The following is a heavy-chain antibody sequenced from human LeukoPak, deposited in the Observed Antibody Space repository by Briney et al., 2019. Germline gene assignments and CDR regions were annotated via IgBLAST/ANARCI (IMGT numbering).Heavy chain of an antibody. Sequence: GGSLRLSCAASGFTFSNYAMSWVRQAPGKGLEWVSGISGGGGSTYYADSVKGRFTISRDTSKNTLYLQMNSLRAEDTAVYYCAKSKGIAAAGTNGMDVWGQGTTVTVSS. CDR1: GFTFSNYA. D-gene: IGHD6-13*01. V-gene: IGHV3-23*01. CDR2: ISGGGGST. CDR3: AKSKGIAAAGTNGMDV. J-gene: IGHJ6*02.